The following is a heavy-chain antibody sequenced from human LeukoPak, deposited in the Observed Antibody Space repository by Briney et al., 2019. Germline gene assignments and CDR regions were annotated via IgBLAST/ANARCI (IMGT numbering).Heavy chain of an antibody. CDR3: ARDLPISDSSGYYLDY. J-gene: IGHJ4*02. V-gene: IGHV3-74*01. CDR1: GFTFSSYW. CDR2: IDNGGSYT. D-gene: IGHD3-22*01. Sequence: PTGGSLRLSCAASGFTFSSYWMHWVRQAPGKGLEWVSRIDNGGSYTSYADSVKGRFTISRDNAKNTLHLQMSSLRAEDTAVYYCARDLPISDSSGYYLDYWGQGAVVTVSS.